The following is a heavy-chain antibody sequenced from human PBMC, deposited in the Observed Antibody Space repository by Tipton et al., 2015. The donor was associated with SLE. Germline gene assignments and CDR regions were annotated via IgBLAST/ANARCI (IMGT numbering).Heavy chain of an antibody. V-gene: IGHV4-59*11. Sequence: GLVKPSETLSLTCTVSGGSISSHYWSWIRQPPGKGLEWIGYIYYSGSTNYNPSLKSRVTISVDTSKNQFSLKLSSVTAADTAVYYCARLNIDSSSRGPFDYWGQGTLVTVSS. CDR2: IYYSGST. J-gene: IGHJ4*02. CDR1: GGSISSHY. D-gene: IGHD6-6*01. CDR3: ARLNIDSSSRGPFDY.